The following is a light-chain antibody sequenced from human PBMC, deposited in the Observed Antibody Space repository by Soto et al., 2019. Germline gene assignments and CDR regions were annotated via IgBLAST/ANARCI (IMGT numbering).Light chain of an antibody. V-gene: IGKV1-5*01. CDR3: QQRFNWPLT. Sequence: DIQMTQSPSTLSASVGDRVSVTCRASQSISSWLAWYQQKPGKAPKLLIYDASSLESGVPSRFSGSGSGTDFTLTISSLEPEDFAVYYCQQRFNWPLTFGPGTKVDI. CDR2: DAS. J-gene: IGKJ3*01. CDR1: QSISSW.